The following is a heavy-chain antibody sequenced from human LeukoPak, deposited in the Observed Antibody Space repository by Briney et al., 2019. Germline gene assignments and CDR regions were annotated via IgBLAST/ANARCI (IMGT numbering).Heavy chain of an antibody. V-gene: IGHV4-39*01. Sequence: SETLSLTCTVSGGSISSSSYYWGWIRQPPGKGLQWIGSIYYSGSTYYNPSLKSRVTISADTSKNQFSLKLSSVTAADTAVYYCARLWRAAIDYGGQGTLVTVSS. CDR3: ARLWRAAIDY. CDR1: GGSISSSSYY. J-gene: IGHJ4*02. D-gene: IGHD1-1*01. CDR2: IYYSGST.